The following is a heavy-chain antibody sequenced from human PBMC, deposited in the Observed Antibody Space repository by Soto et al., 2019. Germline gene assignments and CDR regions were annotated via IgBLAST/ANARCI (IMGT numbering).Heavy chain of an antibody. Sequence: GGFLRLSCAASGFTFSSYAMSWVRQAPGKGLEWVSAISGSGGSTYYADSVKGRFTISRDNSKNTLYLQMNSLRAEDTAVYYCAKLSRITGIEPGTFDYWGQGTLVTVSS. CDR3: AKLSRITGIEPGTFDY. CDR1: GFTFSSYA. CDR2: ISGSGGST. D-gene: IGHD1-20*01. J-gene: IGHJ4*02. V-gene: IGHV3-23*01.